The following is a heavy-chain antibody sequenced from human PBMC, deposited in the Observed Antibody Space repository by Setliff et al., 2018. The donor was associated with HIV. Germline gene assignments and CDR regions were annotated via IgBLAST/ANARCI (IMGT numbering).Heavy chain of an antibody. D-gene: IGHD1-1*01. J-gene: IGHJ6*03. CDR3: ARGHGGTHRAYYYYYMDV. Sequence: SVKVSCKASGGTFNGYAISWVRQAPGQGLEWTGRIIPIFGTTDYAQKLQGRVTITADKSTSTAYMELSSLRSEDTAVYYCARGHGGTHRAYYYYYMDVWGKGTTVTVSS. CDR1: GGTFNGYA. CDR2: IIPIFGTT. V-gene: IGHV1-69*06.